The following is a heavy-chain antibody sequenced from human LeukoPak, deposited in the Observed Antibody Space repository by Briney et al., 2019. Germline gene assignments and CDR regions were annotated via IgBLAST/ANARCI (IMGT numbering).Heavy chain of an antibody. J-gene: IGHJ4*02. CDR3: ARDRFSGSYSDY. D-gene: IGHD1-26*01. V-gene: IGHV4-59*01. CDR1: GGSISTYY. CDR2: IYYTGST. Sequence: PSETLSLTCTVSGGSISTYYSSWIRQPPGKGLEWIGYIYYTGSTSYNPSLKSRVTISVDTSKNQISLKLSSVTAADTAMYYCARDRFSGSYSDYWGQGTLVTVSS.